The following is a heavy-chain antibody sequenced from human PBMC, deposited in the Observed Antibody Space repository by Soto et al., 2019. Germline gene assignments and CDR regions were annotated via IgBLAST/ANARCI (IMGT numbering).Heavy chain of an antibody. J-gene: IGHJ4*02. D-gene: IGHD6-6*01. CDR1: GFTFSSYS. Sequence: GGSLRLSCAASGFTFSSYSMNWVRQAPGKGLEWVSYISSSSSTIYYADTVKGRFTISRDNAKNSLYLQMNSLRDEDTAVYYCARGVHGFGIAAPNDYWGQGTLVTVSS. CDR2: ISSSSSTI. V-gene: IGHV3-48*02. CDR3: ARGVHGFGIAAPNDY.